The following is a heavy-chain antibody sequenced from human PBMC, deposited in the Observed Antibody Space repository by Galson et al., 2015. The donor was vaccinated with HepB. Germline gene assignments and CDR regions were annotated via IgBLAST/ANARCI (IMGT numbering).Heavy chain of an antibody. D-gene: IGHD5-12*01. CDR3: ASGATVATYPDYYGMDV. CDR2: ISAYNGNT. Sequence: SVKVSCKASGYTFTSYGISWVRQAPGQGLEWMGWISAYNGNTNYAQKLQGRVTMTTDTSTSTAYMELRSLRSDDTAVYYCASGATVATYPDYYGMDVWGQGTTVTVSS. V-gene: IGHV1-18*04. J-gene: IGHJ6*02. CDR1: GYTFTSYG.